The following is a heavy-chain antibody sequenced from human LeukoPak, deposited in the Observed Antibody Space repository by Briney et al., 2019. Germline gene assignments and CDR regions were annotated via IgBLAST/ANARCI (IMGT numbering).Heavy chain of an antibody. D-gene: IGHD6-19*01. CDR2: ISSSSSYI. Sequence: GGSLRLSCAASGFTFSSYSMNWVRQAPGKGLEWVSSISSSSSYIYYADSVKGRFTISRDNAKNSLYLQMNSLRAEDTAVYYCAKVWDSSGWYGEFDYWGQGTLVTVSS. CDR1: GFTFSSYS. CDR3: AKVWDSSGWYGEFDY. V-gene: IGHV3-21*01. J-gene: IGHJ4*02.